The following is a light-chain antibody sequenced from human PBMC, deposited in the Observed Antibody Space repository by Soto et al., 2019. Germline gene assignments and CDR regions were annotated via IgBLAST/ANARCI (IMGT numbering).Light chain of an antibody. J-gene: IGKJ1*01. V-gene: IGKV1-5*01. CDR3: QHYNSYPWT. CDR1: QTISSW. CDR2: DTS. Sequence: QMTQSPSTLSVSVGDRVTMTCRASQTISSWLAWYQQKPGKAPKLLIYDTSTLESGVPSRFSGSGSGTEFTLTISSLQPDDFATYYCQHYNSYPWTFGQGTKVDIK.